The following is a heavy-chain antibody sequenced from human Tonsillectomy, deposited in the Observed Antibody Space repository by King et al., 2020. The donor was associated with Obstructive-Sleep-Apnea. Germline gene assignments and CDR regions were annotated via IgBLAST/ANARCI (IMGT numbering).Heavy chain of an antibody. D-gene: IGHD3-10*01. J-gene: IGHJ4*02. Sequence: VQLVESGAEVKKPGASVKVSCKASEYTFTGYYMHWVRQAPGQGLEWMGWISLNSGVTNYAQKFQVRVTMTRDTSISTAYMELSSLRSDDTALYYCVVGVSMTFGGEYFNYWGQGTLVTVSS. CDR1: EYTFTGYY. V-gene: IGHV1-2*02. CDR3: VVGVSMTFGGEYFNY. CDR2: ISLNSGVT.